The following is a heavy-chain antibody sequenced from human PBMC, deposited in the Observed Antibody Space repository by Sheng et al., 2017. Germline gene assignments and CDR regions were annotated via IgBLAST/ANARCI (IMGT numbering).Heavy chain of an antibody. CDR1: GGSFSGYY. CDR3: ARTGSSGWTNDFDY. CDR2: INHSGST. J-gene: IGHJ4*02. Sequence: QVQLQQWGAGLLKPSETLSLTCAVYGGSFSGYYWSWIRQPPGKGLEWIGEINHSGSTNYNPSLKSRVTISVDTSKNQFSLKLSSVTAADTAVYYCARTGSSGWTNDFDYWGQGTLVTVSS. D-gene: IGHD6-19*01. V-gene: IGHV4-34*01.